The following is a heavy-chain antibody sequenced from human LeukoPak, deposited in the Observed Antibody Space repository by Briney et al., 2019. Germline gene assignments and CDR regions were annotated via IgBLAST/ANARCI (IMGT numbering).Heavy chain of an antibody. J-gene: IGHJ4*02. D-gene: IGHD3-22*01. Sequence: GGSLRLSCAASGFTFSNYDIHWVRQAPGKGLKWVAFIQYDGSNKYYADSVKGRFTISRDNSKNTLYLQMNSLRAEDTAVYYCAKDGDYYDSSGNNSFDYWGQGTLVTVSS. CDR1: GFTFSNYD. CDR2: IQYDGSNK. CDR3: AKDGDYYDSSGNNSFDY. V-gene: IGHV3-30*02.